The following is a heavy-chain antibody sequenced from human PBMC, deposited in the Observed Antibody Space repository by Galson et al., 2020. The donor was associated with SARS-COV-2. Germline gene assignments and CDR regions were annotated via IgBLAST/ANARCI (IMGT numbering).Heavy chain of an antibody. CDR2: ISSDGGGT. CDR1: GFTSSSSW. V-gene: IGHV3-74*01. CDR3: ARGANYNWFDL. J-gene: IGHJ5*02. D-gene: IGHD2-8*01. Sequence: GGSLRLSCAASGFTSSSSWMHWVRQAPRKGLVCVARISSDGGGTSYADSVKGRFTISRDNAKNALYLQMNSLRDDDTAVYYCARGANYNWFDLWGQGTLVTVSS.